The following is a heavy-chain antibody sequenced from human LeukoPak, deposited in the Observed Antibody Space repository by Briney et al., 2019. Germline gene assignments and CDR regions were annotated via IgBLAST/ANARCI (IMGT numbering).Heavy chain of an antibody. J-gene: IGHJ4*02. CDR1: GFTFEDYT. V-gene: IGHV3-43*01. CDR3: VKDLTYESSGSFFDY. CDR2: ISWDGTT. D-gene: IGHD3-22*01. Sequence: GGSLRLSCAASGFTFEDYTMHWVRQVPGKTLEWASLISWDGTTYYTDSVKGRFTISRDNSQDSLYLQMDTLRSEDTAFYYCVKDLTYESSGSFFDYWGRGTLVTVS.